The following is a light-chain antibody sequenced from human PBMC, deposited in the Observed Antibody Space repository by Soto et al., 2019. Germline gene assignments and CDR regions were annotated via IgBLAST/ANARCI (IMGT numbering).Light chain of an antibody. CDR1: QGISSY. CDR3: QQYYSDPPT. J-gene: IGKJ2*01. CDR2: AAS. Sequence: AIRMTQSPSSFSASTGDRVTITCRASQGISSYLAWYKQKPVKAPKLLIYAASTLQSGVPSRFSGSGSGTDFTLTISCLQSEDFATYYCQQYYSDPPTFGQGTKLEIK. V-gene: IGKV1-8*01.